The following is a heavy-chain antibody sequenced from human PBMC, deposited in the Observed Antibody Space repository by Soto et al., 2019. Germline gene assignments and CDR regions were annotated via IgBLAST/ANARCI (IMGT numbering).Heavy chain of an antibody. Sequence: QVQLVQSGAEVEKPGASVKVSCKTSGYTFTAYYIHWVRQAPGQGLEWMGWINPNSGVANYAQNFQGRVTMTRDTSISTVYRELSKMRSEDTTVYYCARQGSGSEYPQYFYYGMDVWGQGTTVAASS. CDR1: GYTFTAYY. V-gene: IGHV1-2*02. D-gene: IGHD5-12*01. CDR3: ARQGSGSEYPQYFYYGMDV. J-gene: IGHJ6*02. CDR2: INPNSGVA.